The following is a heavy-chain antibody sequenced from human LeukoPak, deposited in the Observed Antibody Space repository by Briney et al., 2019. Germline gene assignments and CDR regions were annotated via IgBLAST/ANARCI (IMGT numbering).Heavy chain of an antibody. CDR2: MNPNSGNT. D-gene: IGHD6-13*01. Sequence: ASVKVSCKASGYTFISYDINWVRQATGQGLEWMGWMNPNSGNTDYAQKFQGRINMTRNTSISTAYMELSSLRSEDTAVYYCARDSLGYNWFDPWGQGTLVTVSS. V-gene: IGHV1-8*01. CDR1: GYTFISYD. J-gene: IGHJ5*02. CDR3: ARDSLGYNWFDP.